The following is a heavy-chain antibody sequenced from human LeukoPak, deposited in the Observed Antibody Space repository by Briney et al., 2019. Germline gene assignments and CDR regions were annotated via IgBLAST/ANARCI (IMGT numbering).Heavy chain of an antibody. Sequence: PGGSLRLSCTASGFTFGDYAMSWFRQAPGKGLEWVGFIRSKAYGGTTEYAASVKGRFTISRDDSKSIAYLQMNSLKTEDTAVYYCTRLRFLEWLSSPDYWGQGTLVTASS. V-gene: IGHV3-49*03. J-gene: IGHJ4*02. CDR1: GFTFGDYA. CDR2: IRSKAYGGTT. D-gene: IGHD3-3*01. CDR3: TRLRFLEWLSSPDY.